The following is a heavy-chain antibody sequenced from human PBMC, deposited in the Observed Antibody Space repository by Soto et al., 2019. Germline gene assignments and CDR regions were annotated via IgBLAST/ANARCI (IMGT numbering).Heavy chain of an antibody. J-gene: IGHJ3*02. CDR2: VSDNGGSRGGT. D-gene: IGHD2-21*01. V-gene: IGHV3-23*01. Sequence: EVELLESGGGLVQPGGSLRLSCKAAGFMFNNAAMPWVRQAPGQGLQWVASVSDNGGSRGGTYDADSVKGRFTISRDNSKKTLYLQMDSLTGADTAVYYWARAKAVVIAAFDIWGQGTMVTVSS. CDR1: GFMFNNAA. CDR3: ARAKAVVIAAFDI.